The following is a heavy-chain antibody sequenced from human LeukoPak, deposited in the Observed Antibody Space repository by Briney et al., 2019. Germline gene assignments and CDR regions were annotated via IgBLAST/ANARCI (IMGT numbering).Heavy chain of an antibody. D-gene: IGHD6-13*01. CDR3: AKKGSRTIATGGFDC. J-gene: IGHJ4*02. Sequence: GGSLRLSCAASGFTFSSYAMSWVRQAPGKGLEWISTISGSGSTTYYGDSVKGRFTISRDSSRNTLDLQMNSLRVEDTAVYYCAKKGSRTIATGGFDCWGQGTLVIVSS. CDR1: GFTFSSYA. CDR2: ISGSGSTT. V-gene: IGHV3-23*01.